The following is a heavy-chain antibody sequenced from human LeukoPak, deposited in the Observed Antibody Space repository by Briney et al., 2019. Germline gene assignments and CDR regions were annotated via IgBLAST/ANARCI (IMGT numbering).Heavy chain of an antibody. J-gene: IGHJ4*02. CDR2: INPSGGST. CDR3: ASQYCSGGSCYLDY. V-gene: IGHV1-46*01. D-gene: IGHD2-15*01. CDR1: GGTFSSYA. Sequence: ASVKVSCKASGGTFSSYAISWVRQAPGQGLEWMGIINPSGGSTSYAQKFQGRVTMTRDTSTSTVYVELSSLRSEDTAVYYCASQYCSGGSCYLDYWGQGTLVTVSS.